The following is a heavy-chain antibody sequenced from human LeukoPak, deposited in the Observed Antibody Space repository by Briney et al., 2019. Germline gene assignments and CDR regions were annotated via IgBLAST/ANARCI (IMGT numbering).Heavy chain of an antibody. D-gene: IGHD3-9*01. V-gene: IGHV4-59*01. Sequence: SETLSLTCPVSGGSISSYYWSWIRQPPGKGLEWIGYIYYSGSTNYNPSLKCRATRSVDTSKNQLSLKLSSVTAADTAVYYCARSYYDILTVVLPDYYYGMDVWGQGTTVTVSS. J-gene: IGHJ6*02. CDR3: ARSYYDILTVVLPDYYYGMDV. CDR2: IYYSGST. CDR1: GGSISSYY.